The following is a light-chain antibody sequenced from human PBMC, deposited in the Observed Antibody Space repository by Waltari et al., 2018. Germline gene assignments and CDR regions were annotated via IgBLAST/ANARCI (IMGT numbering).Light chain of an antibody. CDR3: QHYVRLPAT. V-gene: IGKV3-20*01. Sequence: EIVFTQSPGSLSSFPGKGVPLTCRASQSVSRALAVYQQKPGQAPRLLIFGASNRATGIPDRFSVSGSETDFSLTISRLEPEDLAVYYCQHYVRLPATFGRGTKVEIK. CDR1: QSVSRA. CDR2: GAS. J-gene: IGKJ1*01.